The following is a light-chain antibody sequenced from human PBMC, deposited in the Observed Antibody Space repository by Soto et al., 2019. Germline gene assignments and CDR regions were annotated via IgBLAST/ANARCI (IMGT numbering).Light chain of an antibody. CDR3: SSYGGSNNVV. V-gene: IGLV2-14*02. CDR2: EVI. CDR1: SSDVGSYNL. Sequence: QSALTQPASVSGSPGQSITISCTGTSSDVGSYNLVSWYQQHPGKAPKLMIYEVIKRSSGVPDRFSGSKSGNTASLTVSGLQAEDEADYYCSSYGGSNNVVFGGGTQLTVL. J-gene: IGLJ2*01.